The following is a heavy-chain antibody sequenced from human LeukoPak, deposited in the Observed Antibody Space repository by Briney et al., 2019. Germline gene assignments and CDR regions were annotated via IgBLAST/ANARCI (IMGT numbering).Heavy chain of an antibody. CDR2: IRYDGSNK. CDR3: AKDRPRSSSPADFDY. J-gene: IGHJ4*02. CDR1: GFTFSSYG. V-gene: IGHV3-30*02. Sequence: GGSLRLSCAASGFTFSSYGMHWVRQAPGKGLEWVAFIRYDGSNKYYADSVKGRFTISRDNSKNTLYLQMNSLRAEDTAVYYCAKDRPRSSSPADFDYWGQGTLVTVSS. D-gene: IGHD6-13*01.